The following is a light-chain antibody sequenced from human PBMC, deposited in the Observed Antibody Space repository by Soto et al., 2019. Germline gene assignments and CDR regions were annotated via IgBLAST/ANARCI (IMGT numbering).Light chain of an antibody. CDR3: CSYAGTSTWV. V-gene: IGLV2-23*01. J-gene: IGLJ3*02. CDR2: EGG. CDR1: SSAVASYNL. Sequence: QSALTQPASVSGSPGQSITISCTGTSSAVASYNLVSWYQHLPGKAPKLMIYEGGKRPSWVSNRFSGSKSGNTASLTISGLQAEDEADYYCCSYAGTSTWVFGGGTKVTVL.